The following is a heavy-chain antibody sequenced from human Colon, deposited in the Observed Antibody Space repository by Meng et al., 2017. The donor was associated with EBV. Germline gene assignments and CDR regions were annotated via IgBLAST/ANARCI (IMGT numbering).Heavy chain of an antibody. CDR2: ISTDTGNP. CDR3: GTLKYTSGFYGPAY. D-gene: IGHD6-19*01. J-gene: IGHJ4*02. Sequence: HLVQSVFELKKPGASVTVSCKASGYTFTRYPMNWVRQAPGQGLEWMGWISTDTGNPTYAQGFTGRFVFSVDTSVSTAYLQISSLKAEDTAVYYCGTLKYTSGFYGPAYWGQGALVTVSS. V-gene: IGHV7-4-1*02. CDR1: GYTFTRYP.